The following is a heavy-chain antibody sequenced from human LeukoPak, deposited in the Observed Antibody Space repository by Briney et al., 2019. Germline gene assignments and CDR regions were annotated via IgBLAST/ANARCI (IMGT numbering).Heavy chain of an antibody. CDR2: VYYSGTT. Sequence: SETLSLTCTVSGDSVSSSDYYWAWIRQPPGKGLQWIGSVYYSGTTYYNPSLKGRITISIDTSKSQFSLSLSSVTAADAAVYFCASQDRTVRNWFDPWGQGTLVTVSS. V-gene: IGHV4-39*01. CDR3: ASQDRTVRNWFDP. CDR1: GDSVSSSDYY. D-gene: IGHD1-14*01. J-gene: IGHJ5*02.